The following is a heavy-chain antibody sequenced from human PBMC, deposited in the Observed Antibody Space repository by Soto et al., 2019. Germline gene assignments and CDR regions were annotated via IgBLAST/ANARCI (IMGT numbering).Heavy chain of an antibody. D-gene: IGHD6-19*01. CDR2: ISYDGSNK. CDR3: ARAGIAVAGIGGWFDP. CDR1: GFTFSSYA. J-gene: IGHJ5*02. V-gene: IGHV3-30-3*01. Sequence: QVQLVESGGGVVQPGRSLRLSCAASGFTFSSYAMHWVRQAPGKGLEWVAVISYDGSNKYYADSVKGRFTISRDNSKNTLYLQMNSLRAEDTAVYYCARAGIAVAGIGGWFDPWGQGTLVNVSS.